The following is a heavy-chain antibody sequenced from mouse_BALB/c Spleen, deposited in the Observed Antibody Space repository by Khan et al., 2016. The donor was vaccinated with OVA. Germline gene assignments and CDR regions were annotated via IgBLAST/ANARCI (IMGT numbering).Heavy chain of an antibody. CDR3: TREGNYARWYFDV. CDR1: GFSFSSYN. J-gene: IGHJ1*01. CDR2: ISSCSTYT. Sequence: EVELVESGGGLVKPGGSLKLSCAASGFSFSSYNMSWVRQTPEKRLEWVATISSCSTYTYYHDSVKGRFTLSRDKAKNTLYLQLSSLKSEDTAMYYCTREGNYARWYFDVWGAGTTVTVSS. D-gene: IGHD2-1*01. V-gene: IGHV5-6-4*01.